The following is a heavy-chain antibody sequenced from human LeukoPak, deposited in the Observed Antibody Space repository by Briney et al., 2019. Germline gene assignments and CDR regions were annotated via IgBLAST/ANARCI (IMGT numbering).Heavy chain of an antibody. D-gene: IGHD6-19*01. CDR2: INHSGST. CDR3: ARPQTSGSGWSSHWFDP. Sequence: SETLSLTCAVYGGSFSGYYWSWIRQPPGKGLEWIGEINHSGSTYYNPSLKSRVTISVDTSKNQFSLKLSSVTAADTAVYYCARPQTSGSGWSSHWFDPWGQGTLVTVSS. J-gene: IGHJ5*02. V-gene: IGHV4-34*01. CDR1: GGSFSGYY.